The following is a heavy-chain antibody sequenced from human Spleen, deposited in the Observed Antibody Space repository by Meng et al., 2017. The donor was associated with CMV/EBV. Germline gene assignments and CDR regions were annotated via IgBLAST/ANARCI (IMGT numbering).Heavy chain of an antibody. CDR2: INPTGGRT. CDR3: ARDHIGTYRDYYLDP. Sequence: SGYTFTDYYVHWVRQAPGQGLEWMGMINPTGGRTSDAQRFRGRLTMTRDTSTSTVYMELSSLRSEDTAVYYCARDHIGTYRDYYLDPWGQGTLVTVSS. J-gene: IGHJ5*02. CDR1: GYTFTDYY. V-gene: IGHV1-46*01. D-gene: IGHD2/OR15-2a*01.